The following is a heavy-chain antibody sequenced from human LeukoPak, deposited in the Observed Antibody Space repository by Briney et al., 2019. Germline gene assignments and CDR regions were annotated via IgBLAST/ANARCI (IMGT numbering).Heavy chain of an antibody. CDR2: IKTDGGET. J-gene: IGHJ4*02. CDR1: GFRFSNYW. CDR3: VSAVRGSPIDY. V-gene: IGHV3-7*01. Sequence: GGSLRLSCAASGFRFSNYWMGWVRQAPGKGPACVANIKTDGGETYYVDSVKGRFTISRDNAKNSLFLQMNSLRAEDTAIYYCVSAVRGSPIDYWGQGTLVSVPS. D-gene: IGHD3-10*01.